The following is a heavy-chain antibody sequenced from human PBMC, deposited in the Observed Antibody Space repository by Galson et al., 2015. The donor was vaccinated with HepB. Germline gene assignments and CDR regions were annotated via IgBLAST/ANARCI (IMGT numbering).Heavy chain of an antibody. D-gene: IGHD2-2*01. V-gene: IGHV3-33*01. CDR3: ARDGNCRYCNTTRPPYYYMDV. J-gene: IGHJ6*03. CDR2: IWYDGSNK. Sequence: LEWVALIWYDGSNKYYADSVKGRFTISRDNSNNTLYLQMNRLRAEDTAVYYCARDGNCRYCNTTRPPYYYMDVWGKGTTVTVSS.